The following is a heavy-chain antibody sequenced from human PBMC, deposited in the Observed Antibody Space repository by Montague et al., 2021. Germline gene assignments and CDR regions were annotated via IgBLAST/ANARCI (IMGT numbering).Heavy chain of an antibody. CDR1: GGSISSSSYY. CDR2: IYYSGST. J-gene: IGHJ6*02. V-gene: IGHV4-39*01. Sequence: SETLSLTCTVSGGSISSSSYYWGWIRQPPGKGLEWIGSIYYSGSTYYNPSLESRVTISVDTPKNQFSLKLSSVTAADTAVYYCARHVIGNYGMDVWGQGTTVTVSS. D-gene: IGHD3-16*02. CDR3: ARHVIGNYGMDV.